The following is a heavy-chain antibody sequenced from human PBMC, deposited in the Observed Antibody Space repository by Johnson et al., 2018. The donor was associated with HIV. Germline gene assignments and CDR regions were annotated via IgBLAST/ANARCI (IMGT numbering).Heavy chain of an antibody. V-gene: IGHV3-53*01. D-gene: IGHD6-6*01. CDR2: ISSGGST. CDR3: AKKISVLAARLGDGFDI. CDR1: GFTVSSNY. Sequence: VQLVESGGGLIQPGGSLRLSCAASGFTVSSNYMSCVRQAPGKGLEWVSVISSGGSTYYAASVKGRFNGSRDNSKNTMYLQMNSLRAEDTAVYYSAKKISVLAARLGDGFDIWGQGTMVTVAS. J-gene: IGHJ3*02.